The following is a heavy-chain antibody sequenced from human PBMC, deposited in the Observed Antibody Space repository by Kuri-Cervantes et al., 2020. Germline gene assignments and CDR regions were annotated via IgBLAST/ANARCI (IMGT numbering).Heavy chain of an antibody. CDR2: INHSGDT. J-gene: IGHJ5*02. CDR1: GGSFSDHY. Sequence: GSLRLSCAVYGGSFSDHYWSWIRQPPGKGLEWIGKINHSGDTNYIPSLKSRVTISLDTSKDQFSLKMNSVTAADTAVYYCARSLGTMIVVDPFDPWGQGTQVTVSS. V-gene: IGHV4-34*01. CDR3: ARSLGTMIVVDPFDP. D-gene: IGHD3-22*01.